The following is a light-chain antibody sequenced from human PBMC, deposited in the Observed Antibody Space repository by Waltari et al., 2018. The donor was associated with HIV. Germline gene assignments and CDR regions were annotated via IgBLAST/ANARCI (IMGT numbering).Light chain of an antibody. CDR1: SSDIGSYHY. CDR3: SSYTSTSTLL. J-gene: IGLJ3*02. V-gene: IGLV2-14*01. Sequence: QSALTQPASVSGSLGQSITISCIGTSSDIGSYHYVSWYQHRPHKAPALVLYDANARPSVVPFRFSGSKSGNTSSLTISGLQAEDEADYYCSSYTSTSTLLFGGGTKVTVL. CDR2: DAN.